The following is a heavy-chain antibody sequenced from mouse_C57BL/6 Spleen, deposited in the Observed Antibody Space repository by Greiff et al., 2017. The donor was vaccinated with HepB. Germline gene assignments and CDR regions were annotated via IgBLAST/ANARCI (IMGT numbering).Heavy chain of an antibody. J-gene: IGHJ4*01. CDR3: ARWRYDYDGYYYAMDY. CDR2: IGPGSGST. Sequence: LVEPGASVKISCKASGYTFTDYYINWVKQRPGQGLEWIGKIGPGSGSTYYNEKFKGKATLTADKSSSTAYMQLSSLTSEDSAVDFCARWRYDYDGYYYAMDYWGQGTSVTVSS. CDR1: GYTFTDYY. D-gene: IGHD2-4*01. V-gene: IGHV1-77*01.